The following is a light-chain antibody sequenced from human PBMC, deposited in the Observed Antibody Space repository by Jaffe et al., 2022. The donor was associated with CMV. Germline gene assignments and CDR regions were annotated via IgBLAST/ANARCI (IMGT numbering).Light chain of an antibody. CDR3: QQYNNWPLT. J-gene: IGKJ4*01. CDR2: GAF. CDR1: QSVSGN. V-gene: IGKV3-15*01. Sequence: EIVMTQSPATLSVSPGERATLSCRASQSVSGNLAWYQQKPGQAPGLLIYGAFTRATGIPARFSGSGSGTEFTLTISSLQSEDFAVYYCQQYNNWPLTFGGGTKVVIK.